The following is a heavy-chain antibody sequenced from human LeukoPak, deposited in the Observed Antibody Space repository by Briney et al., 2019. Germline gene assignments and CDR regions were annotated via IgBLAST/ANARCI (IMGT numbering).Heavy chain of an antibody. CDR1: GYSFTSYW. CDR3: ARQELSSGLGLDY. J-gene: IGHJ4*02. D-gene: IGHD6-19*01. Sequence: GESLQISCKGSGYSFTSYWIGWVRQMPGKGLEWMGIIYPGDSDTRYSPSFQGQVTISADKSISTAYLQWSSLKASDTAMYYCARQELSSGLGLDYWGQGTLVTVSS. V-gene: IGHV5-51*01. CDR2: IYPGDSDT.